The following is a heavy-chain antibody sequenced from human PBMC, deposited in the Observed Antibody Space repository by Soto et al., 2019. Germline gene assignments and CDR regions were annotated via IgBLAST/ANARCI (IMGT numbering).Heavy chain of an antibody. CDR2: IYYSGST. CDR3: ARDTRGYRRAFDL. Sequence: ASLSLACTVCGDCFSGSGYYLTWIRQSPGKGLEWIGYIYYSGSTTYNPSLKSRVTISIDTAKKQFSLILTSVTPADTAVYYCARDTRGYRRAFDLWGQPTLVTVPS. J-gene: IGHJ4*02. CDR1: GDCFSGSGYY. V-gene: IGHV4-61*08. D-gene: IGHD5-18*01.